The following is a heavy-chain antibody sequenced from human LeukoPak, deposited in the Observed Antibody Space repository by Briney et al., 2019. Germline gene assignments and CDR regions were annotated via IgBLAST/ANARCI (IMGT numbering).Heavy chain of an antibody. CDR3: ARVPRSTRIPIFR. D-gene: IGHD3-3*01. CDR2: ISSSGDTI. Sequence: GGSLGLSCAASEFTFSSYEMNWVRQAPGKGLEWVSYISSSGDTIYYADSVKGRFTISRDNAKSSLYLQMNSLRAEDTAVYYCARVPRSTRIPIFRWGQGTLVTVSS. J-gene: IGHJ4*02. CDR1: EFTFSSYE. V-gene: IGHV3-48*03.